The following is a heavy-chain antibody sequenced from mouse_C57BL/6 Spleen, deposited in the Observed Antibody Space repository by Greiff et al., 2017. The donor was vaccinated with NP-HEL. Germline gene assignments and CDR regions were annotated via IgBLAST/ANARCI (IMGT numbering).Heavy chain of an antibody. CDR2: IDPSDSYT. D-gene: IGHD2-1*01. Sequence: VQLQQSGAELVRPGTSVKLSCKASGYTFTSYWMHWVKQRPGQGLEWIGVIDPSDSYTNYNQKFKGKATLTVDTSSSTAYMQLSSLTSEDSAVYYCARGDGNYSGFFDYWGQGTTLTVSS. J-gene: IGHJ2*01. V-gene: IGHV1-59*01. CDR3: ARGDGNYSGFFDY. CDR1: GYTFTSYW.